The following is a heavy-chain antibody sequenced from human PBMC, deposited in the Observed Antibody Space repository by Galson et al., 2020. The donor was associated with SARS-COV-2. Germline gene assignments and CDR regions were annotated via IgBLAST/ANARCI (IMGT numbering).Heavy chain of an antibody. V-gene: IGHV3-30*04. Sequence: GGSLRLSCAASGFTFTNYAIHWVRQAPGKGLEWVAVISHDGRIEVYADSVKSRFTISRDNSENMLFLQMDSLRADDTAVYYCARDVSGGASDIWGQGTMVTVSS. J-gene: IGHJ3*02. CDR3: ARDVSGGASDI. D-gene: IGHD1-26*01. CDR1: GFTFTNYA. CDR2: ISHDGRIE.